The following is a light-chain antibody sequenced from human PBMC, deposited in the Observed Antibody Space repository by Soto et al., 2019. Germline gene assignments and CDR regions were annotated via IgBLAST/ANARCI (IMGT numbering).Light chain of an antibody. CDR1: NIGSKS. CDR3: QVWDASNDLHIL. Sequence: SYELTQPPSVSVAPGQTARITCGGTNIGSKSVHWYQQKSGQDHVLVVYDDSDRPSGIPERFSGSNSGNTATLTISRVEAGDEADYYCQVWDASNDLHILFGGGTKVTVL. CDR2: DDS. V-gene: IGLV3-21*02. J-gene: IGLJ2*01.